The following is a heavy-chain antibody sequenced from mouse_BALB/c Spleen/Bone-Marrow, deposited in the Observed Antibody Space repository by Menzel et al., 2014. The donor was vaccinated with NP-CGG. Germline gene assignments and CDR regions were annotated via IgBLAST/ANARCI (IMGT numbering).Heavy chain of an antibody. CDR1: GYTFTTHW. Sequence: VQLQQSGTELAKPGASVKMSCKASGYTFTTHWMHWVKQRPGQGLEWTGYINPSTGYTDYNQKFKDKATLTADKSSSTAYMQLISLTSEDSAVYYCVRSDYWGQGTTLTVSS. CDR2: INPSTGYT. CDR3: VRSDY. V-gene: IGHV1-7*01. J-gene: IGHJ2*01.